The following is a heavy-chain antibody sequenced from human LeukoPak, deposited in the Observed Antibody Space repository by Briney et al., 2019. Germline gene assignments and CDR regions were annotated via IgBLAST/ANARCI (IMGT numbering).Heavy chain of an antibody. CDR2: ISHSGST. D-gene: IGHD3-22*01. V-gene: IGHV4-4*02. Sequence: PSGTLSLTCAVSGGSISSSNWWSWVRQPPGKGLEWIGQISHSGSTNYNPSLKSRVTISVDKSKNQFSLNLSSVTAADTAVYYCARRGYYDSRGFSDAFDIWGQGTMVTVSS. J-gene: IGHJ3*02. CDR3: ARRGYYDSRGFSDAFDI. CDR1: GGSISSSNW.